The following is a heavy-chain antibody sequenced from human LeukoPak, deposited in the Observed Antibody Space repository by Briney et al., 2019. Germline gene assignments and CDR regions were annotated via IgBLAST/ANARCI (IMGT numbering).Heavy chain of an antibody. D-gene: IGHD2-15*01. CDR2: ISSSGSTI. CDR1: GFTFSSYE. J-gene: IGHJ6*03. V-gene: IGHV3-48*03. CDR3: AKPYCSGGSWRAPRGCYYYMDV. Sequence: GGSLRLSCAASGFTFSSYEMNWVRQAPGKGLEWVSYISSSGSTIYYADSVKGRFTISRDNSKNTLYLQMNSLRAEDTAVYYCAKPYCSGGSWRAPRGCYYYMDVWGKGTTVTISS.